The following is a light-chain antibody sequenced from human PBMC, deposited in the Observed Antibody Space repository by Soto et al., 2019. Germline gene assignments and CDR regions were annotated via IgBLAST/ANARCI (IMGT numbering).Light chain of an antibody. J-gene: IGKJ5*01. CDR2: AAS. CDR1: QSISTY. V-gene: IGKV1-39*01. CDR3: QQNFSIPIT. Sequence: DIQMTQSPSSLSASVGDRVTITCRASQSISTYLNWYHQKPGKAPDLLIYAASSLKSGVPSRFSGSGSGTHFTLTITGLQPADSATYYCQQNFSIPITFGQGTRLEIK.